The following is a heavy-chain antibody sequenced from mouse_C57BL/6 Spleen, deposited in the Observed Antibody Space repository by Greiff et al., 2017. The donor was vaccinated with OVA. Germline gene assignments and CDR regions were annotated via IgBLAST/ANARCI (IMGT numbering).Heavy chain of an antibody. Sequence: VQLQQPGAELVRPGTSVKLSCKASGYTFTSYWMHWVKQRPGQGLEWIGVIDPSDSYTNYNQKFKGKATLTVDTSSSTAYMQLSSLTSEDSAVYYCARTDPANWYFDVWGTGTTVTVSS. V-gene: IGHV1-59*01. J-gene: IGHJ1*03. CDR1: GYTFTSYW. CDR3: ARTDPANWYFDV. CDR2: IDPSDSYT.